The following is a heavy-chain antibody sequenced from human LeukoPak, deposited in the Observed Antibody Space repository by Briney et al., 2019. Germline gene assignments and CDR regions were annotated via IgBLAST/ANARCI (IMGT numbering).Heavy chain of an antibody. CDR2: ISAYNGNT. CDR1: GYTFTSYG. D-gene: IGHD5-18*01. J-gene: IGHJ6*02. CDR3: ARDRYSYGPYYYYYGMDV. Sequence: GASVKVSCKASGYTFTSYGISWVRQAPGQGLEWMGWISAYNGNTNYAQKLQGRVTMTTDTSTSTAYMELGSLGSDDTAVYYCARDRYSYGPYYYYYGMDVWGQGTTVTVSS. V-gene: IGHV1-18*01.